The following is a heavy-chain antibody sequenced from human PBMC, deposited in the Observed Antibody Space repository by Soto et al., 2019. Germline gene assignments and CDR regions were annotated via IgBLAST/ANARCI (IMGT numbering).Heavy chain of an antibody. CDR1: GFTFSIYA. D-gene: IGHD2-15*01. J-gene: IGHJ4*02. Sequence: VSLRLSCAAAGFTFSIYAMGWVRQAPGKGLEWVSAIRGRVGSTYYADSLKGRFTMSRDNSKNTLYLQMNSLRAEYTAVYYCAGLGCSGGSSYSFGAXWGQGTLVTVSX. CDR3: AGLGCSGGSSYSFGAX. V-gene: IGHV3-23*01. CDR2: IRGRVGST.